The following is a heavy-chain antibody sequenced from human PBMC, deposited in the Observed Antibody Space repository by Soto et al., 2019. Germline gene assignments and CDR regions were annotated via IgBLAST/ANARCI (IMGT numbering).Heavy chain of an antibody. CDR1: GFYLITNGVG. V-gene: IGHV2-5*02. D-gene: IGHD6-19*01. CDR3: AHSAQWTDYFDY. J-gene: IGHJ4*02. Sequence: QITLKESGPTLVKPKQTLTLTCNFSGFYLITNGVGVGWIRQTPGKALEWLALIFWDDDKHYSPSLMNRLTITKDTSKNQVVLTMTNMDPVDTATYYCAHSAQWTDYFDYWGQGTPVTVSS. CDR2: IFWDDDK.